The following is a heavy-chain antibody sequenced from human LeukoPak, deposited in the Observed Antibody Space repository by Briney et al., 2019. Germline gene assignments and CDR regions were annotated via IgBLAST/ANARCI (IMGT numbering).Heavy chain of an antibody. V-gene: IGHV4-61*02. Sequence: SETLSLTCTVSGGSMNSGSFYWSWIRQPAGKGLEWLGRIYTNGITNYDPSLRGRVTMSVDTSKNQFSLKLSSVTAADTAVYYCARVRDHGYLDYWGQGTLVTVSS. CDR3: ARVRDHGYLDY. CDR1: GGSMNSGSFY. D-gene: IGHD4-17*01. CDR2: IYTNGIT. J-gene: IGHJ4*02.